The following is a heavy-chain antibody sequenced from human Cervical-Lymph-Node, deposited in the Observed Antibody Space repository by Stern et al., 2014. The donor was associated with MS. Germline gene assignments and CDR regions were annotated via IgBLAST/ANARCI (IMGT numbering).Heavy chain of an antibody. CDR3: ARGDLVVVTSLLGRCDP. CDR1: EYIFTAFY. V-gene: IGHV1-2*06. CDR2: INPKTGVT. D-gene: IGHD2-15*01. Sequence: MQLVESGAEVRKPGASVKVSCKTSEYIFTAFYIHWLRQAPGQGLEWMGRINPKTGVTKYAPKFQGRVTMTRDTSLSTSYMALSTLRSDDTAVYYCARGDLVVVTSLLGRCDPWGQGTLVTVSS. J-gene: IGHJ5*02.